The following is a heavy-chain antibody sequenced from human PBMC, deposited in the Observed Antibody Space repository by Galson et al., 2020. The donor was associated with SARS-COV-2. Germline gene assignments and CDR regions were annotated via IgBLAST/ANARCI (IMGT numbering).Heavy chain of an antibody. V-gene: IGHV1-2*02. CDR2: INPNSGGT. J-gene: IGHJ4*02. CDR3: ASARGYYGSVSYYTVDY. D-gene: IGHD3-10*01. Sequence: ASVKVSCKASGYTLTGYYIHWVRQAPGQGLEWMGWINPNSGGTNYAQKFQGRVTMTRDTSISTAYMELSRLRSDDTAVYYCASARGYYGSVSYYTVDYGGQGSLVTVSS. CDR1: GYTLTGYY.